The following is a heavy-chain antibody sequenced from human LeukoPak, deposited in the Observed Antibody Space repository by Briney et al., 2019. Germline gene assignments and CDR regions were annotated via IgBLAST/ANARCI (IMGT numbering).Heavy chain of an antibody. CDR3: AKTYYDILTGCPIFDY. Sequence: GGSLRLSCAASGFTFSSYAMSWVRQAPGKGLEWVSAISGSGGSTYYADSVKGRFTISRDNSKNTLYLQMNSLRAEDTAVYYCAKTYYDILTGCPIFDYWGQGTLVTVSS. J-gene: IGHJ4*02. CDR2: ISGSGGST. CDR1: GFTFSSYA. D-gene: IGHD3-9*01. V-gene: IGHV3-23*01.